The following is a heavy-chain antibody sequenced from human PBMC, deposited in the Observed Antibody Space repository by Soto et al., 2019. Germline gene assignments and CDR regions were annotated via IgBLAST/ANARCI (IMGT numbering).Heavy chain of an antibody. D-gene: IGHD3-16*02. CDR2: ISRSSSII. Sequence: PGGSLRLSCAVSGITLSSYSMNWGRKGPGKGLEWVSYISRSSSIIYYGDSVKGRLTISRDDAKNSLYLKMNSWRDEETAVNYGSRSPHLFALVTDYWGQGTLVTVSS. V-gene: IGHV3-48*02. CDR1: GITLSSYS. CDR3: SRSPHLFALVTDY. J-gene: IGHJ4*02.